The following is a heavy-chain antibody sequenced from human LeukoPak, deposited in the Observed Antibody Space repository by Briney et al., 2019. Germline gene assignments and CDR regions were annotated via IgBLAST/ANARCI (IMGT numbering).Heavy chain of an antibody. CDR3: ARGYCGGDCIGGHKWLDP. Sequence: GGSLRLSCAASGFTFDDYGMSWVRQAPGKRLEWVSGINWNGGSTGYADSVKGRFTISRDNAKNSLYLQMNSLRAEDTALDYCARGYCGGDCIGGHKWLDPWGQGTLVTVSS. J-gene: IGHJ5*02. CDR1: GFTFDDYG. D-gene: IGHD2-21*02. CDR2: INWNGGST. V-gene: IGHV3-20*04.